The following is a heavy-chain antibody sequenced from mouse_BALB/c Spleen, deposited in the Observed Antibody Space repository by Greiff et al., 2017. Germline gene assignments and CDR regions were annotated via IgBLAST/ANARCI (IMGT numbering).Heavy chain of an antibody. CDR2: IYPGNSDT. CDR1: GYTFTSYW. J-gene: IGHJ4*01. Sequence: EVQLQQSGTVLARPGASVKMSCKASGYTFTSYWMHWVKQRPGQGLEWIGAIYPGNSDTSYNQKFKGKAKLTAVTSTSTAYMELSSLTNEDSAVYYCTREEYGYNAMDYWGQGTSVTVSS. D-gene: IGHD1-1*02. V-gene: IGHV1-5*01. CDR3: TREEYGYNAMDY.